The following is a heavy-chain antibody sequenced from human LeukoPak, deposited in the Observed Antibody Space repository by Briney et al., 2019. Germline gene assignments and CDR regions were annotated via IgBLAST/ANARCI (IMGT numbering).Heavy chain of an antibody. V-gene: IGHV3-15*01. CDR2: IKSKTDGGIT. CDR3: TTPRITIFGVVIISHAFDI. D-gene: IGHD3-3*01. J-gene: IGHJ3*02. Sequence: GGSLRLSCAASGFTFSNAWMSWVRQAPGKGLEWVGRIKSKTDGGITDYAAPVKGRFTISRDDSKNTLYLQMNSLKTEDTAVYYCTTPRITIFGVVIISHAFDIWGQGTMVTVSS. CDR1: GFTFSNAW.